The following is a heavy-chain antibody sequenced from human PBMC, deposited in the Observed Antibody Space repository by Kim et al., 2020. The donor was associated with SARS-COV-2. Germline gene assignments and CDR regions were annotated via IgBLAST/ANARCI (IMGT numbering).Heavy chain of an antibody. V-gene: IGHV3-53*01. Sequence: GGSLRLSCVASGFTVSGSYIAWVRQAPGKGLEWVAVTYSAANTFYSDYVTARLASSRHNSNNTIHTQMNNLRADNTAVNSCSRCANVNGMSFAFWG. CDR3: SRCANVNGMSFAF. D-gene: IGHD2-8*01. CDR1: GFTVSGSY. J-gene: IGHJ2*01. CDR2: TYSAANT.